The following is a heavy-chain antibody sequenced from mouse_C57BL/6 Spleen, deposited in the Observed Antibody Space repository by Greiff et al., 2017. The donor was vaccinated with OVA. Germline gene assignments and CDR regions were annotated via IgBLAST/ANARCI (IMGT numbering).Heavy chain of an antibody. CDR3: TRAMVTTYYAMDY. CDR1: GFTFSDAW. Sequence: EVKVEESGGGLVQPGGSMKLSCAASGFTFSDAWMDWVRQSPEKGLEWVAEIRNKANNHATYYAESVKGRFTISRDDSKSSVYLQMNSLRAEDTGIYYCTRAMVTTYYAMDYWGQGTSVTVSS. J-gene: IGHJ4*01. CDR2: IRNKANNHAT. D-gene: IGHD2-2*01. V-gene: IGHV6-6*01.